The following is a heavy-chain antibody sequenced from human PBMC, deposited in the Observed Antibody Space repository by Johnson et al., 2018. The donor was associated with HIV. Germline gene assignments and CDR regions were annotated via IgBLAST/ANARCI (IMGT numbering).Heavy chain of an antibody. V-gene: IGHV3-30*04. CDR2: ISYDGSNK. D-gene: IGHD3-16*01. CDR1: GFTFSSYA. CDR3: SKIWGSHDRGGILDI. J-gene: IGHJ3*02. Sequence: QVQLVESGGGVVQPGRSLRLSCAASGFTFSSYAMHWVRQAPGKGLEWVAVISYDGSNKYYADSVKGRFTISRDNAKNSLYLQMNSLRAEDTALYYCSKIWGSHDRGGILDIWGQGTMVTVSS.